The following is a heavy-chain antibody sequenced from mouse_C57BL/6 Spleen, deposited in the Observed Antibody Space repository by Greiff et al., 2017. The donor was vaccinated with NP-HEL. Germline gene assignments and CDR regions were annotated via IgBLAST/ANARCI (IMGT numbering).Heavy chain of an antibody. Sequence: VQLQQSVAELVRPGASVKLSCTASGFNIKNTYMPWVKQRPEQGLEWIGRIDPANGNTKYAPKFQGKATITADTSSNTAYLQLSSLTSEDTAIYYCARDKGGLSYAMDYWGQGTSVTVSS. J-gene: IGHJ4*01. CDR2: IDPANGNT. CDR3: ARDKGGLSYAMDY. D-gene: IGHD3-3*01. V-gene: IGHV14-3*01. CDR1: GFNIKNTY.